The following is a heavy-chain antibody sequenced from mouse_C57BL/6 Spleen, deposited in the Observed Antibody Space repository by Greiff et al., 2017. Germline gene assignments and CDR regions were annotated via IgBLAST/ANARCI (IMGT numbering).Heavy chain of an antibody. CDR3: ARKLGPNYYAMDY. Sequence: EVHLVESGGGLVKPGGSLKLSCAASGFTFSDYGMHWVRQAPETGLEWVAYISSGSSTIYYADPVKGRFTISRANAKNTLFLQMTSLRSEDTAMYYCARKLGPNYYAMDYWGQGTSVTVSS. D-gene: IGHD4-1*01. J-gene: IGHJ4*01. CDR1: GFTFSDYG. V-gene: IGHV5-17*01. CDR2: ISSGSSTI.